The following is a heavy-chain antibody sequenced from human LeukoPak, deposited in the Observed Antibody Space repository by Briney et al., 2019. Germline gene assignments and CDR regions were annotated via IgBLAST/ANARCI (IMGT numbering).Heavy chain of an antibody. V-gene: IGHV1-8*01. CDR3: AREQPKSHAFDI. Sequence: ASVKVSCKASGYTFTSYDINWVRQAPGQGLEWMGWMNPNSGNTGYAQKFQGRVTMTRNTSISTAYMELRSLRSDDTAVYYCAREQPKSHAFDIWGQGTMVTVSS. D-gene: IGHD1/OR15-1a*01. CDR1: GYTFTSYD. J-gene: IGHJ3*02. CDR2: MNPNSGNT.